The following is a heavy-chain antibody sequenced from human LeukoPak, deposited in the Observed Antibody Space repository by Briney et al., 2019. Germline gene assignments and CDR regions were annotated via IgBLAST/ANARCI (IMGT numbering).Heavy chain of an antibody. J-gene: IGHJ4*02. V-gene: IGHV3-30-3*01. Sequence: GGSLRLSCAASGFTFSSYAMHWVRQAPGKGLEWVAVISYDGSNKYYADSVKGRFTISRDNSKNTLYLQMNSLRAEDTAVYYCALRAPYCSSTSCYRRWFAFDYWGQGTLVTVSS. D-gene: IGHD2-2*01. CDR3: ALRAPYCSSTSCYRRWFAFDY. CDR2: ISYDGSNK. CDR1: GFTFSSYA.